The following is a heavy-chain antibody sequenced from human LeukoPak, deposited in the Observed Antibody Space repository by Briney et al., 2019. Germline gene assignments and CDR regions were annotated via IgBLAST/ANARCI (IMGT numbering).Heavy chain of an antibody. D-gene: IGHD3-22*01. CDR1: GFTFSDYY. CDR3: ARDSDHHYYDSSGYYTNY. J-gene: IGHJ4*02. V-gene: IGHV3-11*04. CDR2: ISSSGSTI. Sequence: GGSLRLSCAASGFTFSDYYMSLIRQAPGKGLEWVSYISSSGSTIYYADSVKGRFTISRDNAKNSLYLQMNSLRAEDTAVYYCARDSDHHYYDSSGYYTNYWGQGTLVTVSS.